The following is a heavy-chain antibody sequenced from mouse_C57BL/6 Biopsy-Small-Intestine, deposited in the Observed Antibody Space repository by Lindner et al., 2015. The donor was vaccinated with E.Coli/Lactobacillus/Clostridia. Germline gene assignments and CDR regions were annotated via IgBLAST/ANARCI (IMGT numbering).Heavy chain of an antibody. J-gene: IGHJ2*01. D-gene: IGHD2-3*01. CDR2: INPYNDGT. Sequence: VQLQESGPELVKPGASVKMSCKASRYTFTNYVMHWVKQKPGQGLEWIGYINPYNDGTKYNEKFKGKATLTSDESSSTAYMELSSLTSEDSAVYYCARRWLPYFDYWGQGTTLTVSS. CDR1: RYTFTNYV. CDR3: ARRWLPYFDY. V-gene: IGHV1-14*01.